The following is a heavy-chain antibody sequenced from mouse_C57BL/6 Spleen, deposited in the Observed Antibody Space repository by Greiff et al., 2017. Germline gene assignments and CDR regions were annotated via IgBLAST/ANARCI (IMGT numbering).Heavy chain of an antibody. CDR1: GFTFSSYT. V-gene: IGHV5-9*01. J-gene: IGHJ4*01. Sequence: EVKLMESGGGLVKPGGSLKLSCAASGFTFSSYTMSWVRQTPEKRLEWVATISGGGGNTYYPDSVKGRFTISRDNAKNTLYLQMSSLRSEDTALYYCARHAYYYGSRYYAMDYWGQGTSVTVSS. CDR3: ARHAYYYGSRYYAMDY. CDR2: ISGGGGNT. D-gene: IGHD1-1*01.